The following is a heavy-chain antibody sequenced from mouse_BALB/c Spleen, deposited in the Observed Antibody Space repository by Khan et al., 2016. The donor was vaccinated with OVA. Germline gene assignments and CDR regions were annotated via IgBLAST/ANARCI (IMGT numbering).Heavy chain of an antibody. CDR2: INTYTGEP. CDR1: WYTFTNYG. CDR3: ASPPCFSYTLGY. J-gene: IGHJ4*01. V-gene: IGHV9-3-1*01. Sequence: VVSGPELRKPGETVKISCKAPWYTFTNYGMNWVKQSPGKALQWMGWINTYTGEPTYADDFKGRFAFSLEISASTAYLQINDLKIEDTAQYFWASPPCFSYTLGYWGQGTSVTVSS.